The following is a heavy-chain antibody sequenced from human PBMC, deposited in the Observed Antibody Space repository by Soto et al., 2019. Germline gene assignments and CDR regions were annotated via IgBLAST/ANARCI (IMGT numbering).Heavy chain of an antibody. Sequence: SETPSLTCTVSGGSINSGDYYWGWIRHPPGKGLEWIGYIYYSGSTYYNPSLKSRVTISVDTSKNQFSLKLSSVTAADTAVYYWARSIVVHRDRLARRAQGTSVP. CDR2: IYYSGST. CDR3: ARSIVVHRDRLAR. CDR1: GGSINSGDYY. D-gene: IGHD3-16*02. V-gene: IGHV4-30-4*01. J-gene: IGHJ1*01.